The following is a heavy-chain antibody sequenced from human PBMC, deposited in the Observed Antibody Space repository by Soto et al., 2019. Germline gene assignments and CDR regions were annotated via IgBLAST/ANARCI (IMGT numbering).Heavy chain of an antibody. CDR2: IRSKADGYAT. D-gene: IGHD3-22*01. J-gene: IGHJ2*01. Sequence: EVQLVESGGGLVKPGGSLKLSCAASGFSFSGSAMHWVRQASGKGLEWVGRIRSKADGYATAYVASVKGRFIVSRQDSKNTAYLEMNSLKIEDSAVYYCLPDDISGDRFFDLWGRGTLVTVSP. CDR3: LPDDISGDRFFDL. CDR1: GFSFSGSA. V-gene: IGHV3-73*02.